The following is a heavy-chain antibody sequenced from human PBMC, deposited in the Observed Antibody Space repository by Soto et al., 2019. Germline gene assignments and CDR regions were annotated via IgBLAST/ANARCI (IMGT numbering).Heavy chain of an antibody. V-gene: IGHV3-23*01. J-gene: IGHJ4*02. CDR3: AKLQEASGLLPSYIDY. CDR1: GFIFSNYG. D-gene: IGHD2-15*01. Sequence: GGSLRLSCVASGFIFSNYGGSWVRQAPGKGLEWVSGIGGSGDDTRYADSVKGRFTLSRDNSKNTLFLQMSSLRAEDTAVYYCAKLQEASGLLPSYIDYWGQGTLVTVSS. CDR2: IGGSGDDT.